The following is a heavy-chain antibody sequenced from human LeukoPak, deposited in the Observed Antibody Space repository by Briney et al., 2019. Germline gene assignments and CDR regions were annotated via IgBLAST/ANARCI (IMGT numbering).Heavy chain of an antibody. CDR2: ISYDGSNK. J-gene: IGHJ4*02. D-gene: IGHD2-15*01. V-gene: IGHV3-30*18. Sequence: PGGSLRLSCAASGFTFSSHGMHWVRQAPGKGLEWVAVISYDGSNKYYADSVKGRFTISRDNSKNTLYLQMNSLRAEDTAVYYCAKDPDCSGGSCLRSYFDYWGQGTLVTVSS. CDR1: GFTFSSHG. CDR3: AKDPDCSGGSCLRSYFDY.